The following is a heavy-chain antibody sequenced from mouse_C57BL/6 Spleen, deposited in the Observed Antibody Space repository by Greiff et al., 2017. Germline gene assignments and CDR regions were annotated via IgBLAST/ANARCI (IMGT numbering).Heavy chain of an antibody. V-gene: IGHV1-54*01. Sequence: QVQLQQSGAELVRPGTSVKVSCKASGYAFTNYLIEWVKQRPGQGLEWIGVINPGSGGTNYNEKFKGKATLTADKSSSTAYMQLSSLTSEDSAVYFCAREVLTTVVAPGYFDYWGQGTTLTVSS. CDR2: INPGSGGT. J-gene: IGHJ2*01. CDR1: GYAFTNYL. D-gene: IGHD1-1*01. CDR3: AREVLTTVVAPGYFDY.